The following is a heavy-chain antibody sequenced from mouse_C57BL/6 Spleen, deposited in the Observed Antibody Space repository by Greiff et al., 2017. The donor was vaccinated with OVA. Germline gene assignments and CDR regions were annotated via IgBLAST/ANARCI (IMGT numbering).Heavy chain of an antibody. CDR3: ARSGYYNDSKEAMDY. Sequence: EVQLQQSGPELVKPGASVKISCKASGYSFTDYNMNWVKQSNGKSLEWIGVINPNYGTTSYNQKFKGKATLTVDKYSSTDYMQLNSLTSEKSAVNDSARSGYYNDSKEAMDYWGQGTSVTVSS. CDR2: INPNYGTT. CDR1: GYSFTDYN. J-gene: IGHJ4*01. D-gene: IGHD1-1*01. V-gene: IGHV1-39*01.